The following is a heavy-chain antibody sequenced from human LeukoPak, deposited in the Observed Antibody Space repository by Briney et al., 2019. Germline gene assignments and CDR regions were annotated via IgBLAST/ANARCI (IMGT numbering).Heavy chain of an antibody. V-gene: IGHV3-7*04. Sequence: GESLTLSCAASGFTFSTYWMSWVRQAPGKGLEWVANIKEDGSEKYYVDSVKGRFTISRDNAKNSLYLQMNSLRAEDTAVYYCAWARIAAAGLPDYWGQGTLVTVSS. CDR3: AWARIAAAGLPDY. J-gene: IGHJ4*02. CDR2: IKEDGSEK. CDR1: GFTFSTYW. D-gene: IGHD6-13*01.